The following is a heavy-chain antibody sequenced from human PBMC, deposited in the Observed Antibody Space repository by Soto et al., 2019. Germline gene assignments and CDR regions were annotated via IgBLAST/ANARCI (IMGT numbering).Heavy chain of an antibody. V-gene: IGHV1-69*13. CDR2: IIPIFGTA. CDR1: GGTFSSYA. D-gene: IGHD3-10*02. CDR3: APGTTLPARFDP. J-gene: IGHJ5*02. Sequence: ASVKVSCKASGGTFSSYAISWVRQAPGQGLEWMGGIIPIFGTANYAQKFQGRVTITADESTSTAYMELSSLRSEDTAVYYCAPGTTLPARFDPWGQGTLATVSS.